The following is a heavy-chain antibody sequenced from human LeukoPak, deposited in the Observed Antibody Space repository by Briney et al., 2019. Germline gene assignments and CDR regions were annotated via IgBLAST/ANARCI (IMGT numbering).Heavy chain of an antibody. Sequence: GGSLRLSCAASGFTFSTYSMNWVRQAPGEGLEWVSFISTSSLYIYYADSVKGRFTISRDNSKNSLYLQMISLRPEDTAVYYCARDLRPYSGYYNLAFDIWGKGTMVTVSS. V-gene: IGHV3-21*01. CDR3: ARDLRPYSGYYNLAFDI. J-gene: IGHJ3*02. CDR2: ISTSSLYI. CDR1: GFTFSTYS. D-gene: IGHD5-12*01.